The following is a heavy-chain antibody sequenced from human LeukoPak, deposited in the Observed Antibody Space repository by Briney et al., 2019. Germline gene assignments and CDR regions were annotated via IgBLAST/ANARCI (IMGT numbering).Heavy chain of an antibody. J-gene: IGHJ4*02. CDR1: GGSISSYY. V-gene: IGHV4-4*07. CDR3: ARDEVYSSSRYYFDY. D-gene: IGHD6-13*01. CDR2: IYTSGST. Sequence: PSETLSLTCTVSGGSISSYYWSWIRQPAGKGLEWIGRIYTSGSTNYNPSLKSRVTMSVDTSKNQFSLKLSSVTAADTAVYYCARDEVYSSSRYYFDYWGQGTLVTVSS.